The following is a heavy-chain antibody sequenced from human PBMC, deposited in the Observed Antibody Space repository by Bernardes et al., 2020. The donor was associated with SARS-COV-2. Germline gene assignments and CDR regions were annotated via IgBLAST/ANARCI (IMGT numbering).Heavy chain of an antibody. V-gene: IGHV3-48*04. J-gene: IGHJ6*03. Sequence: GGSLRLSRAASGFTFSSYSMNWVRQAPGKGLEWVSYISSSSSTIYYADSLKGRFTISRDNAKNSLYLQMNSLRAEDTAVYYCARGSQDCSSTSCYLNYYYYYMDVWGKGTTVTVSS. D-gene: IGHD2-2*01. CDR1: GFTFSSYS. CDR2: ISSSSSTI. CDR3: ARGSQDCSSTSCYLNYYYYYMDV.